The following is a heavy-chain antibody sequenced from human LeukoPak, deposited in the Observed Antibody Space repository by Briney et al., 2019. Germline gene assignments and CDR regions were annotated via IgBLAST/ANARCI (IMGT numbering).Heavy chain of an antibody. CDR2: IYYSGST. D-gene: IGHD1-26*01. J-gene: IGHJ4*02. Sequence: SETLSLTCTVSGGSISSYYWSWIRQPPGKGLEWIGYIYYSGSTNYNPSLKSRVTISVDTSKNQFSLKLSSVTAADTAVYYCARAPRSGGGSYYFDYWGQGTPVTVSS. CDR1: GGSISSYY. V-gene: IGHV4-59*01. CDR3: ARAPRSGGGSYYFDY.